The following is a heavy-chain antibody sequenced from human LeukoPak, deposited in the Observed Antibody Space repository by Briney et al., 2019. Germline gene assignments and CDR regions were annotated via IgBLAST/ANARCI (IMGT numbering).Heavy chain of an antibody. D-gene: IGHD1-26*01. CDR3: ARTGESGSYFPFDN. V-gene: IGHV1-69*13. CDR1: GGTFSSYA. J-gene: IGHJ4*02. Sequence: SVKVSCKASGGTFSSYAISWVRQAPGQGLEWMGGIIPIFGTANYAQKFQGRVTITADESTSTAYMELSSLRSEDTAVYYCARTGESGSYFPFDNWGQGTLVTVSS. CDR2: IIPIFGTA.